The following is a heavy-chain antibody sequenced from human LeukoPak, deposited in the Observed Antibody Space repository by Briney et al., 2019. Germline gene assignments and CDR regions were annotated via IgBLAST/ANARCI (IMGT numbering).Heavy chain of an antibody. CDR3: ARVAYDFWSGPYYFDY. V-gene: IGHV3-30*03. Sequence: GGSLRLSCAASGFTFSSYGMHWVRQAPGKGLEWVAVISYDGSNKYYADSVKGRFTISRDNSKNTLYLQMNSLRAEDTAVYYCARVAYDFWSGPYYFDYWGQGTLVTVSS. CDR2: ISYDGSNK. D-gene: IGHD3-3*01. CDR1: GFTFSSYG. J-gene: IGHJ4*02.